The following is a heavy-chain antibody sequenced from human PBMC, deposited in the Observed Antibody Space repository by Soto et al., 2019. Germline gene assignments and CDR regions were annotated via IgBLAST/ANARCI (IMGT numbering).Heavy chain of an antibody. J-gene: IGHJ4*02. CDR3: VKGEYYYDSSGYYPFDY. V-gene: IGHV3-21*04. Sequence: GGSLRLSCAASGFTFSSDSMNWVRQAPGKGLEWVSSISSSSSYIYYADSVKGRFTISRDNAKNSLYLQMNSLRAEDTAVYYCVKGEYYYDSSGYYPFDYWGQGTLVTVSS. D-gene: IGHD3-22*01. CDR2: ISSSSSYI. CDR1: GFTFSSDS.